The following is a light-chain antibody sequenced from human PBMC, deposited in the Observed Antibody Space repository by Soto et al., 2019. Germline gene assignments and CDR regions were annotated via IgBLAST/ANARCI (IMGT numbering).Light chain of an antibody. J-gene: IGKJ1*01. CDR1: QSVSSK. CDR2: GAS. Sequence: EIVMTQSLATLSVSPGERATLTCWASQSVSSKLAWYQQKPGQAPRVLIYGASTRATGIPARFSGSGSGTEFTLTITGLQSEDFAVYFCQHYNDWPPTWTFGQGTKVEIK. V-gene: IGKV3-15*01. CDR3: QHYNDWPPTWT.